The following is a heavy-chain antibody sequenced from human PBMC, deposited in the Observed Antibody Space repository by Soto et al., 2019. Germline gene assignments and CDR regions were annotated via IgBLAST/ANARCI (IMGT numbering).Heavy chain of an antibody. J-gene: IGHJ4*02. CDR1: GGSFKGYY. V-gene: IGHV4-34*10. CDR3: ATYSHLGANSADFDT. D-gene: IGHD3-9*01. CDR2: INHTGGT. Sequence: SETLSLTCAVYGGSFKGYYWNWIRQPPVKGLEWIGEINHTGGTHYNPSLKSRVTMSVDTSKNQFSLRLSSVTAADTAVYFCATYSHLGANSADFDTWGQGTLVTVS.